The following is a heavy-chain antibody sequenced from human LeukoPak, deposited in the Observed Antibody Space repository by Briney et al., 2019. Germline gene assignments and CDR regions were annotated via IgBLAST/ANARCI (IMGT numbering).Heavy chain of an antibody. V-gene: IGHV4-31*03. CDR1: GGSISSGGYY. J-gene: IGHJ4*02. CDR2: IYYSGST. Sequence: SETLSLTCTVSGGSISSGGYYWSWIRQHPGKGLEWIGYIYYSGSTYYNPSLKSRVTISVDTSKNQFSLKLSSVTAADTAVYYCARGGDETIFDYWGQGTLVTVSS. CDR3: ARGGDETIFDY. D-gene: IGHD2-21*01.